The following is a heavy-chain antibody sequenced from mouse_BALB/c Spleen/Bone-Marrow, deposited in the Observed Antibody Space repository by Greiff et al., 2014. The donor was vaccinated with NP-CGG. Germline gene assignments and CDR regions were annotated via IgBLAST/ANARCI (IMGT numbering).Heavy chain of an antibody. V-gene: IGHV14-3*02. D-gene: IGHD1-1*01. Sequence: VQLQQPGAELVKPGASVKLSCTASGFNIKDTYMHWVKQRPEQGLEWIGRIDPANGNTKYDPKFQGKATITADTSSNTAYLQLSSLTSEDTAVYYCARYHYGSSYFDYWGQGTTLTVSS. CDR3: ARYHYGSSYFDY. J-gene: IGHJ2*01. CDR2: IDPANGNT. CDR1: GFNIKDTY.